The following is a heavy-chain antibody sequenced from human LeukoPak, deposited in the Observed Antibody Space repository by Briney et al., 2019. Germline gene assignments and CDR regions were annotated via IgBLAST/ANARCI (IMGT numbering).Heavy chain of an antibody. CDR3: ARVGPDFTSDY. CDR2: INPNSGGT. J-gene: IGHJ4*02. CDR1: GYTFTGYY. Sequence: VASVKVSCKVSGYTFTGYYMHWVRQAPGEGLEWMGRINPNSGGTNYAQKFQGRVTMTRDASISTAYMELSRLRSDDTAVYYCARVGPDFTSDYWGQGTLVTVSS. V-gene: IGHV1-2*06.